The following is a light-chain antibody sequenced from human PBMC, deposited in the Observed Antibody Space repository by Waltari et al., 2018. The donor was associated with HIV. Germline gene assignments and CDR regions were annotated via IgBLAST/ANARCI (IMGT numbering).Light chain of an antibody. V-gene: IGKV1-39*01. J-gene: IGKJ1*01. CDR2: AAS. CDR1: QSIGNY. CDR3: QQSSLTPRTTRT. Sequence: IQMTQSPSSLSASLGDRVTITCRASQSIGNYVNWYQQKPGKAPNLLIYAASRLQRGVPSRFSGSGSGTDFTLIISDLQPEDYATYYCQQSSLTPRTTRTFGQGTKVEV.